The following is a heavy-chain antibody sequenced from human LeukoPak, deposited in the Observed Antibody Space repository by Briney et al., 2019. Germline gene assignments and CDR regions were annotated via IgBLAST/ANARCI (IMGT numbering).Heavy chain of an antibody. J-gene: IGHJ1*01. CDR3: ARGSVGGVVVAAMTPDAEYFQH. V-gene: IGHV3-21*01. D-gene: IGHD2-15*01. Sequence: PGGSLRLSCAASGFTFSSYSMNWVRQAPGKGLEWVSSISSSSSYIYYADSVKGRFTISRDNAKNSLYLQMNSLRAEDTAVYYCARGSVGGVVVAAMTPDAEYFQHWGQGTLVTVSS. CDR2: ISSSSSYI. CDR1: GFTFSSYS.